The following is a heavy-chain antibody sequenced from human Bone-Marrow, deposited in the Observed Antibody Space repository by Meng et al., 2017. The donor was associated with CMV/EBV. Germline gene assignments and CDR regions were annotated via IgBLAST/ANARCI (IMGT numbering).Heavy chain of an antibody. Sequence: GESLMISCASSGCTFSSYWMHWDRQAPGKGLGWVSRINRDGSSTSYADSVKGRLTISRDNAKNTLYLQMNSLRAEDTAVYFCASGSLPWIYDYGMDVWGQGTTVTVSS. CDR2: INRDGSST. J-gene: IGHJ6*02. CDR1: GCTFSSYW. V-gene: IGHV3-74*01. D-gene: IGHD2-15*01. CDR3: ASGSLPWIYDYGMDV.